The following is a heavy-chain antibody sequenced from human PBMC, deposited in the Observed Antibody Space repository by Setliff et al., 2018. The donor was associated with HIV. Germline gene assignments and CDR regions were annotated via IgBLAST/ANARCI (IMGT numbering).Heavy chain of an antibody. J-gene: IGHJ4*02. Sequence: GGSLRLSCAASGLTFSGNWMNCVRQAPGKGLVWVSRNNNDGTSIAYADSVKGRLTIARDKVKNTLYLQKKSQRAEDTAVYYCARPRVAYSYGSLDYWGQGSLVT. D-gene: IGHD5-18*01. CDR3: ARPRVAYSYGSLDY. CDR2: NNNDGTSI. V-gene: IGHV3-74*03. CDR1: GLTFSGNW.